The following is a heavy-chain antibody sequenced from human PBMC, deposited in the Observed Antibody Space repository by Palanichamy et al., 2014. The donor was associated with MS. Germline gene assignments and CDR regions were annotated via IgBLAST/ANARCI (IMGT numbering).Heavy chain of an antibody. CDR3: VRQRMAASGFDS. CDR1: GAPTDVSY. CDR2: VYQTQNT. V-gene: IGHV4-59*08. Sequence: QVQLQESGPGLVKPSDTLSLLCSVSGAPTDVSYWSWVRQSPGKGLEWIGYVYQTQNTEYHPSFESRVTISQDTSKNEFSLKLDSVTAADTAIYYCVRQRMAASGFDSWGQGILVTVSS. J-gene: IGHJ4*02. D-gene: IGHD6-6*01.